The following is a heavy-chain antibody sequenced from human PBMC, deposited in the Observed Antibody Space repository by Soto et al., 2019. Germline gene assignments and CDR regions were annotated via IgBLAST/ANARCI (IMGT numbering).Heavy chain of an antibody. Sequence: SQTPSLTCPISGDSLSSNSASWSWIRQSPSRGLEWLGRTYYRSKWYNDYAVSVKSRITINPDTSKNQFSLQLNSVTPEYTDVYYCARGGGYIRHDGDNWLDTWRHGT. D-gene: IGHD5-12*01. CDR3: ARGGGYIRHDGDNWLDT. CDR1: GDSLSSNSAS. J-gene: IGHJ5*01. CDR2: TYYRSKWYN. V-gene: IGHV6-1*01.